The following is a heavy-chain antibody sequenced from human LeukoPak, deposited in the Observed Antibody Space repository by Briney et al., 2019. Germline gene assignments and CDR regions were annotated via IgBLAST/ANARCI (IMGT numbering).Heavy chain of an antibody. Sequence: ASVKVSCKASRYTFTGYYMHWVRQAPGQGLEWMGWINPNSGGTNYAQKFQGRVTMTRDTSISTAYMELSSLSSEDTAVYYCARGGDGDRRDFDYWGQGTLVTVSS. V-gene: IGHV1-2*02. D-gene: IGHD5-24*01. CDR2: INPNSGGT. CDR1: RYTFTGYY. J-gene: IGHJ4*02. CDR3: ARGGDGDRRDFDY.